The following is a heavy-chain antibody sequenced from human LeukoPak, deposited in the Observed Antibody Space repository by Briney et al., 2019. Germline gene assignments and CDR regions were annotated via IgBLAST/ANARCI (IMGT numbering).Heavy chain of an antibody. Sequence: GGSLRLSCAASGFTFSSYNMKWVRQAPGEGLEWVSSISRTGTYIYYADSVKGRFTVSRDNAQDSLYLQMNSLRVEDTAVYYCARVLETDCTGGSCYSWLDYWGQGTLVTASS. V-gene: IGHV3-21*01. J-gene: IGHJ4*02. CDR1: GFTFSSYN. D-gene: IGHD2-15*01. CDR3: ARVLETDCTGGSCYSWLDY. CDR2: ISRTGTYI.